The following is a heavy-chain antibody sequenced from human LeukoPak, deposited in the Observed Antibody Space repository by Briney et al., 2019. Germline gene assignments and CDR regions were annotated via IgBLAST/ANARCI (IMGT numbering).Heavy chain of an antibody. CDR1: GFTFSNYA. CDR2: IGGSGGST. D-gene: IGHD2/OR15-2a*01. V-gene: IGHV3-23*01. Sequence: GGSLRLSCAASGFTFSNYAMSWVRRAPGQGLERVSPIGGSGGSTSYADSVKGRFTISRDDSKNTLFLQMNSLRPADTAIYYCANNMGLKSALSRPHYWGQGILVTVSS. J-gene: IGHJ4*02. CDR3: ANNMGLKSALSRPHY.